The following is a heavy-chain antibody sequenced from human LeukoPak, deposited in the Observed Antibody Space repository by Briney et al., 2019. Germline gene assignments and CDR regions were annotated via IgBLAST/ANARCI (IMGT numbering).Heavy chain of an antibody. V-gene: IGHV3-23*01. CDR2: ISGSGGST. D-gene: IGHD3-22*01. J-gene: IGHJ4*02. CDR3: VYDSSGHPTPAFDY. Sequence: GGSLRLSCAASGFTFSSYAMSWVRQAPGKGLEWVSAISGSGGSTYYADSVKGRFTISRDNSKNTLYLQMNSLRAEDTAVYYCVYDSSGHPTPAFDYWGQGTLVTVSS. CDR1: GFTFSSYA.